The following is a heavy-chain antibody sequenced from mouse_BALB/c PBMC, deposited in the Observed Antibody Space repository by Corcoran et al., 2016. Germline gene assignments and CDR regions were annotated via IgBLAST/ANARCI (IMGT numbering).Heavy chain of an antibody. V-gene: IGHV14-1*02. CDR3: ARGRGRFAY. CDR2: IDPENGNT. CDR1: GFNIKDYY. J-gene: IGHJ3*01. Sequence: EVQLQQSGAELVRPGALVKLSCKASGFNIKDYYMLWVRQRPEKGLEWIGWIDPENGNTIYDPKFQGKASIKADTSSNTAYLQLSSLTSEDTAVYYCARGRGRFAYWCQGTLVTVSA.